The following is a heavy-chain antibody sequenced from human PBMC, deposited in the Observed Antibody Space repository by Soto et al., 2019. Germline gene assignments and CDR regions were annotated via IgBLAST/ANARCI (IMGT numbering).Heavy chain of an antibody. V-gene: IGHV4-34*01. Sequence: SETLSLTCTVYGGSFSAYYWTRIRKTQWKGLEWLGRINTGGTSTYNPSLGSRVTMSVDTPKKQASLSLSSVTATDTAVYYCPKLKNHYYYRLDVWGQGTTVTVAS. CDR1: GGSFSAYY. CDR3: PKLKNHYYYRLDV. J-gene: IGHJ6*02. CDR2: INTGGTS.